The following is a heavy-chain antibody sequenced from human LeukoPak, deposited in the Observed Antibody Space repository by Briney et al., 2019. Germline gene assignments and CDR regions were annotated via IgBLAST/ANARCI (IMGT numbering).Heavy chain of an antibody. D-gene: IGHD3-22*01. CDR1: GYTFTRYG. CDR3: ARVGYDSSGRHRYAFDI. J-gene: IGHJ3*02. V-gene: IGHV1-18*01. CDR2: INHNNCNT. Sequence: ASVKVSCKASGYTFTRYGISWVRQAPGQGLEWMGWINHNNCNTNYVQKLQGRVTMTTDTSPSTAYMELRSLRSDDTAVYYCARVGYDSSGRHRYAFDIWGQGTMGTVSS.